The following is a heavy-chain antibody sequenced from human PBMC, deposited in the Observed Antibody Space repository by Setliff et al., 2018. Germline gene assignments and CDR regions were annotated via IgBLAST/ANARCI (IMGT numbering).Heavy chain of an antibody. CDR2: IKQDGSEK. V-gene: IGHV3-7*01. D-gene: IGHD6-19*01. Sequence: PGGSLRLSCAASGFTFSSYWMSWVRQAPGKGLEWVANIKQDGSEKYYADSVKGRFTISRDNSKNTLYLQMNSLRAEDTAVYYCAKGSSGWFGLCDYWGQGTLVTVSS. CDR3: AKGSSGWFGLCDY. J-gene: IGHJ4*02. CDR1: GFTFSSYW.